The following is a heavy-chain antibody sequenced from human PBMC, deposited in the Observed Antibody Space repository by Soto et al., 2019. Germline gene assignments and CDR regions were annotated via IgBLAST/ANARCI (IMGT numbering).Heavy chain of an antibody. Sequence: QVQLRESGPGLVKPSETLSLTCTVSGDSISSYYWSWIRQPPGKGLEWIGYVFYSGTTNYNPSLKSRVTISLDTSKNQFSLKLSSVTAADTAVYYCARVPSSRYGNWFDPWGQGTLVTVSS. CDR1: GDSISSYY. V-gene: IGHV4-59*01. CDR2: VFYSGTT. CDR3: ARVPSSRYGNWFDP. J-gene: IGHJ5*02. D-gene: IGHD6-13*01.